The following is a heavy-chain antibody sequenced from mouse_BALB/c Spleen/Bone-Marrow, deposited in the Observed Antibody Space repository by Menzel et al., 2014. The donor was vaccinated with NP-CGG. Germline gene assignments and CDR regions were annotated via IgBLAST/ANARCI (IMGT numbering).Heavy chain of an antibody. J-gene: IGHJ2*01. D-gene: IGHD2-14*01. CDR1: GFNIKDTY. Sequence: EVQLQQSGAELVKPGASVKLSCTAPGFNIKDTYMHWVKQRPEQGLEWIGRTDPANGNTKYDPKFQGKATITADTSSNTAYLQLSSLTSEDTAVYYCARYRLGTYFDYWGQGTTLTVSS. CDR3: ARYRLGTYFDY. V-gene: IGHV14-3*02. CDR2: TDPANGNT.